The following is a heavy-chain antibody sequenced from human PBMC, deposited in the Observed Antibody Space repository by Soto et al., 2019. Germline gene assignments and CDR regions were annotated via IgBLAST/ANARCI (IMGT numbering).Heavy chain of an antibody. V-gene: IGHV3-30*18. CDR1: GFTFNIYG. CDR3: AKDQASGQGSFDS. CDR2: ISYDGSNQ. Sequence: GGSLRLSCAASGFTFNIYGMHWVRQAPDKGLEWVALISYDGSNQYYADSVEGRFTISRDNSKNTLFLQMNSLRADDTAVYYCAKDQASGQGSFDSWGQGTLVTVSS. J-gene: IGHJ4*02.